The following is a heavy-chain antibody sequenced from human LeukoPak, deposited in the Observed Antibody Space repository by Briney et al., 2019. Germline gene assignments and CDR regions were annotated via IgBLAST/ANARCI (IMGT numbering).Heavy chain of an antibody. CDR1: GGSLSSGDYY. J-gene: IGHJ4*02. D-gene: IGHD4-11*01. Sequence: SETLSLTCAVSGGSLSSGDYYWGWIRQPPGKGREWIVYIYYSGSTYYNPSLKSRVIISVDTSKNQFSLKLSSVTAADTAVYYCARASWDDYQIDYWGQGTLVTVSS. V-gene: IGHV4-30-4*01. CDR3: ARASWDDYQIDY. CDR2: IYYSGST.